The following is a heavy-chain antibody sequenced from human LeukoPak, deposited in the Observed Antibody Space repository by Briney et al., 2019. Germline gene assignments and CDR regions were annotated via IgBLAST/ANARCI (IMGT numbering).Heavy chain of an antibody. Sequence: SETLSLTCTVSAGSISSSSYYWGWLRQPPGKGLEWIASIYYSGSTYYNPSLKSRVTISVDTSKNQFSLKLSSVTAADTAVYYCARQVVATIGYYYYYGMDVWGQGTTVTVSS. CDR3: ARQVVATIGYYYYYGMDV. J-gene: IGHJ6*02. D-gene: IGHD5-12*01. V-gene: IGHV4-39*01. CDR2: IYYSGST. CDR1: AGSISSSSYY.